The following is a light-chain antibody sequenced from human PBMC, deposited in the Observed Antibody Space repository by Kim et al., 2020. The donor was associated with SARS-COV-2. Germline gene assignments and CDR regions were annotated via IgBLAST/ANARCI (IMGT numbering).Light chain of an antibody. CDR3: QQYYSPFLFT. CDR1: QNIVNW. CDR2: KAS. Sequence: ASVGDRVTITCQASQNIVNWLTWYQKKPGKAPNLLIYKASTLASGVPSRFSGSGSGTEFTLTINSLQPDDFATYYCQQYYSPFLFTFGQGTKLEI. V-gene: IGKV1-5*03. J-gene: IGKJ2*01.